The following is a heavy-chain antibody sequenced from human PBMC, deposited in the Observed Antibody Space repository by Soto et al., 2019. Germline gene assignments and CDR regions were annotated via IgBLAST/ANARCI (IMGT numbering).Heavy chain of an antibody. CDR1: GGTFSSYA. D-gene: IGHD1-26*01. Sequence: QVQLVQSGAEVKKPGSSVKVSCKASGGTFSSYAISWVRQAPGQGLEWMGGIIPIFGTTNYAQKFQGRVTITADESTSTAYMELSSLRAEDTAVYYCAREVKLGNWFDPWGQGTLVTVSS. CDR2: IIPIFGTT. V-gene: IGHV1-69*01. CDR3: AREVKLGNWFDP. J-gene: IGHJ5*02.